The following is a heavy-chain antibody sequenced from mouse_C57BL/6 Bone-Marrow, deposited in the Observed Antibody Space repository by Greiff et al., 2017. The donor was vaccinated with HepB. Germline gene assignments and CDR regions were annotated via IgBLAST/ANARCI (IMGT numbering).Heavy chain of an antibody. Sequence: VHLVESGPELVKPGASVKLSCKASGYTFTSYDINWVKQRPGQGLEWIGWIYPRDGSTKYNEKFKGKATLTVDTSSSTAYMELHSLTSEHSAVYFCDYGRGDYWGQGTTLTVSS. CDR3: DYGRGDY. CDR2: IYPRDGST. D-gene: IGHD1-1*01. V-gene: IGHV1-85*01. CDR1: GYTFTSYD. J-gene: IGHJ2*01.